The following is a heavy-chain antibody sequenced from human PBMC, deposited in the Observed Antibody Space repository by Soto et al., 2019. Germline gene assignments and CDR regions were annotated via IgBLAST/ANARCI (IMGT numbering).Heavy chain of an antibody. Sequence: ASVKVSCKASGYTFSNYGISWVRQAPGQGLEWMGWISADNGNTKYAQKFQGRVTMTIETSTSTAYMELRTLRSDDTAVHYCARGARPVAGDFDYWGQGTLVTVSS. D-gene: IGHD2-2*01. J-gene: IGHJ4*02. V-gene: IGHV1-18*01. CDR2: ISADNGNT. CDR1: GYTFSNYG. CDR3: ARGARPVAGDFDY.